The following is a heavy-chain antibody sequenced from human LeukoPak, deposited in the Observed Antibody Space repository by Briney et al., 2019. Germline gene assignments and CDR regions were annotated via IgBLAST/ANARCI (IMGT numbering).Heavy chain of an antibody. Sequence: PGGPLRLSCAASGFTLSSFAMSWVRQAPGKGLEWVSAISGGGGSTYYADSVKGRFTISRDNSKNTLYLQMNSLRAEDTAVYYCARDSSGSYNLFDPWGQGTLVTVSS. D-gene: IGHD6-19*01. J-gene: IGHJ5*02. V-gene: IGHV3-23*01. CDR1: GFTLSSFA. CDR3: ARDSSGSYNLFDP. CDR2: ISGGGGST.